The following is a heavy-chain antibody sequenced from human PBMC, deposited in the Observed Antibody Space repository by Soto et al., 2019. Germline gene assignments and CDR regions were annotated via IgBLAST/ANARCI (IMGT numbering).Heavy chain of an antibody. Sequence: QVQLVESGGGVVQPGRSLRLSCAASGFTFSTYGMHWVRQAPGKGLEWVAVISYDGSNKYYADSVKGRFTISRDNSKNTLYLQMSSMRAEDTAVYSCAKGFADSVIDYWGQGTLVTVSS. D-gene: IGHD5-18*01. CDR2: ISYDGSNK. CDR1: GFTFSTYG. V-gene: IGHV3-30*18. CDR3: AKGFADSVIDY. J-gene: IGHJ4*02.